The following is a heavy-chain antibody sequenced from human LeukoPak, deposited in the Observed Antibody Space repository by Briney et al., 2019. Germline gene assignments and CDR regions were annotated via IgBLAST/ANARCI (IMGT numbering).Heavy chain of an antibody. V-gene: IGHV4-59*01. CDR2: IYYSGST. J-gene: IGHJ4*02. D-gene: IGHD3-22*01. CDR3: ARVSYSPYYYHSSGYYLDY. Sequence: SETLSLTCTVSGGSITIYYWSWIRQPPGKGLEWIGYIYYSGSTNYNPSLKSRVTISVDTSKNQFSLKLSSVTAADTAVYYCARVSYSPYYYHSSGYYLDYWGQGTLVTVSS. CDR1: GGSITIYY.